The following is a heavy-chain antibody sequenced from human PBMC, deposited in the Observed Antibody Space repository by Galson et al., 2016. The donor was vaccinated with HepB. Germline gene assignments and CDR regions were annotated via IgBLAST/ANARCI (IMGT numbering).Heavy chain of an antibody. CDR2: IYSGGTA. J-gene: IGHJ4*02. Sequence: SLRLSCAASGFIVSSDYMTWVRQAPGKGLEWVSGIYSGGTAFYADSVKGRFTISRDNSKDTLYLQMNTLRAEDTAMYYCATSGRGYNNGWPLDYWGQGTLVTVSS. CDR3: ATSGRGYNNGWPLDY. CDR1: GFIVSSDY. V-gene: IGHV3-53*01. D-gene: IGHD5-24*01.